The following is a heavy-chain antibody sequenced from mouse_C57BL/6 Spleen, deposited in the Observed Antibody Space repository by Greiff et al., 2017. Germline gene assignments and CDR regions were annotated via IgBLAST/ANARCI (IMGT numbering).Heavy chain of an antibody. J-gene: IGHJ2*01. CDR2: IYPGSGST. V-gene: IGHV1-55*01. CDR1: GYTFTSYW. Sequence: QVQLQQPGAELVKPGASVKMSCKASGYTFTSYWITWVKPRPGQGLEWIGDIYPGSGSTTYNEKFKSKATLTVDTSSSTAYMQLSSLTSEDSAVYYCERRDYGSSYADYWGQGTTLTVSS. D-gene: IGHD1-1*01. CDR3: ERRDYGSSYADY.